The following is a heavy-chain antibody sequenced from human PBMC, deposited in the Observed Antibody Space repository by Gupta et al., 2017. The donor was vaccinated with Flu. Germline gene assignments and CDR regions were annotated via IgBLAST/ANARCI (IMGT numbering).Heavy chain of an antibody. D-gene: IGHD5-18*01. J-gene: IGHJ4*02. CDR3: ARVGYSYGYDNLNYFDY. CDR1: GFTFSSYG. V-gene: IGHV3-33*01. CDR2: IWYDGSNK. Sequence: QVQLVESGGGVVQPGRSLRLSCAASGFTFSSYGMHWVRQAPGKGLEWVAVIWYDGSNKYYADSVKGRFTISRDNSKNTLYLQMNSLRAEDTAVYYCARVGYSYGYDNLNYFDYWGQGTLVTVSS.